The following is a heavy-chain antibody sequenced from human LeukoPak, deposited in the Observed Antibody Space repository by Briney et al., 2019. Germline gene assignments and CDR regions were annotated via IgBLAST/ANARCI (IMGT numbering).Heavy chain of an antibody. J-gene: IGHJ4*02. CDR1: GFIFSSYG. CDR3: AKDPRIAYYDILTGYYEIADHFDY. D-gene: IGHD3-9*01. CDR2: IRYDGSKK. V-gene: IGHV3-30*02. Sequence: GGSLRLSCAASGFIFSSYGMHWVRQAPGKGLEWVAFIRYDGSKKYYADSVKGRFTISRDNSKNTLYPQMNSLRAEDTAVYYCAKDPRIAYYDILTGYYEIADHFDYWGQGTLVTVSS.